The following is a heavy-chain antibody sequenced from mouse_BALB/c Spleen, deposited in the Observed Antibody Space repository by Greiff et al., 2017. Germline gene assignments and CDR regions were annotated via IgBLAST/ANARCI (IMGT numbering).Heavy chain of an antibody. Sequence: VQVVESGPGLVAPSQSLSITCTVSGFSLTSYDISWIRQPPGKGLEWLGVIWTGGGTNYNSAFMSRLSISKDNSKSQVFLKMNSLQTDYTAIYYCVRGYYGSAWFAYWGQGTLVTVSA. V-gene: IGHV2-9-2*01. CDR1: GFSLTSYD. CDR3: VRGYYGSAWFAY. CDR2: IWTGGGT. J-gene: IGHJ3*01. D-gene: IGHD1-1*01.